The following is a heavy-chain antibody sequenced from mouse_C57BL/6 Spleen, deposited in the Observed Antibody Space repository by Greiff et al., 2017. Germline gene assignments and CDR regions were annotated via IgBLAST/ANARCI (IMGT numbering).Heavy chain of an antibody. D-gene: IGHD1-1*01. CDR1: GFTFSDYY. Sequence: EVKLVESEGGLVQPGSSMKLSCTASGFTFSDYYMAWVRQVPEKGLEWVANINYDGSSTYYLDSLKSRFIISRDNAKNILYLQMSSLKSEDTATYYCARGEGSGSSLDYFDYWGQGTTLTVSS. CDR2: INYDGSST. J-gene: IGHJ2*01. V-gene: IGHV5-16*01. CDR3: ARGEGSGSSLDYFDY.